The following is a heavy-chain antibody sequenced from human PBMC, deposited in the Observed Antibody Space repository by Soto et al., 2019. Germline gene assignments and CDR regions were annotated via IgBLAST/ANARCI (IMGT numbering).Heavy chain of an antibody. CDR1: GGSVSSTSYY. CDR3: GRDVRGWNRGSYYYYGLDV. J-gene: IGHJ6*04. Sequence: QVQLQESGPGLVKPSETLSLTCTVSGGSVSSTSYYWSWIRQPPGKGLELIGYIHNSGSTNYKPSLQSRLTISVDTSKNQFSLKLTSVTAADTAVYFCGRDVRGWNRGSYYYYGLDVWGKGTTVTVSS. D-gene: IGHD6-19*01. CDR2: IHNSGST. V-gene: IGHV4-61*01.